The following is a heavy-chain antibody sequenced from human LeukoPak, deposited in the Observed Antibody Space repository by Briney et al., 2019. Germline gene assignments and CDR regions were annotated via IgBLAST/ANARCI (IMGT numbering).Heavy chain of an antibody. Sequence: GGSLRLSCAASGFTFTSYWMTWVRQAPGKGLEWVTNIKQDGSVKNYVDSLRGRFTISRDNAKDSLYLQMNSLRAEDTAVYFCARNYYYRFDYWGQGTLVAVSS. D-gene: IGHD3-10*01. V-gene: IGHV3-7*01. CDR2: IKQDGSVK. CDR1: GFTFTSYW. CDR3: ARNYYYRFDY. J-gene: IGHJ4*02.